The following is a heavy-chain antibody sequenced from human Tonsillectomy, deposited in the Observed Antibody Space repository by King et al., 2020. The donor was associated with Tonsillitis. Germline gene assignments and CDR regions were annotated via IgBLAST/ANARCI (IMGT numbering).Heavy chain of an antibody. J-gene: IGHJ4*02. CDR2: IPTSGSP. Sequence: QLQLQESGPGLVKPSQTLSLTCTVSGASISSGTYYWSWIRQPAGKGLEWIGRIPTSGSPNYNPSLKSRVTMSVDTSKNQFSLRLSSVTAADTAVYYCARYRVGITAFDYWGQGALVTVSS. CDR1: GASISSGTYY. D-gene: IGHD1-26*01. CDR3: ARYRVGITAFDY. V-gene: IGHV4-61*02.